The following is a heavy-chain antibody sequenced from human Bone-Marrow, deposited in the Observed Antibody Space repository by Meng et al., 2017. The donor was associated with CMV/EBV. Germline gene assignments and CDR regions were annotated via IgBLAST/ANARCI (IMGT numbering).Heavy chain of an antibody. CDR2: INPNSGGT. CDR1: GGTFSSYA. Sequence: ASVKVSCKASGGTFSSYAISWVRQAPGQGLEWMGWINPNSGGTNYAQKFQGRVTMTRDTSISTAYMELSRLRSDDTAVYYCAREEYFSSSGDYWGQGTLVTVSS. CDR3: AREEYFSSSGDY. V-gene: IGHV1-2*02. D-gene: IGHD6-6*01. J-gene: IGHJ4*02.